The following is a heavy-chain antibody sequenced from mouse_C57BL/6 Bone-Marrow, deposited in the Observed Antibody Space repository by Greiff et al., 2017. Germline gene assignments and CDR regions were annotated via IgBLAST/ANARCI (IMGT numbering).Heavy chain of an antibody. CDR3: EGAGFDY. V-gene: IGHV1-82*01. J-gene: IGHJ3*01. CDR1: GYAFSSSW. Sequence: VQLVESGPELVKPGDSVTISCKASGYAFSSSWMNWVKQRPGKGLEWIGRVFPGDGDTNYNGTFKGKATLTADTSSSTAYVQLSSLTSEDSAVYCCEGAGFDYGGRGTRVTVTA. CDR2: VFPGDGDT.